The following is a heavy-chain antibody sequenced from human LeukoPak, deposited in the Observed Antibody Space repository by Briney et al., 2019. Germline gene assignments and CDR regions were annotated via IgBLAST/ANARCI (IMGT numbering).Heavy chain of an antibody. V-gene: IGHV3-23*01. J-gene: IGHJ5*02. CDR3: AKIFHTDGYYLGEHLFDA. Sequence: GGSLRLSCAASGFTFSSYAMSWVRQAPGKGLEWVSAISGSGGSTTDADSVKGRFTTSRDNSKSTLYLQMSCLRAEDTAIYYCAKIFHTDGYYLGEHLFDAWGQGTLVTVSS. CDR2: ISGSGGST. CDR1: GFTFSSYA. D-gene: IGHD3-22*01.